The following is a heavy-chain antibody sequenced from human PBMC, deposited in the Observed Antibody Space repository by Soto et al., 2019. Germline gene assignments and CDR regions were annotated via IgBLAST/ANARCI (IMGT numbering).Heavy chain of an antibody. CDR3: ARDSSSGWYYFDY. CDR2: ISYDGSNK. J-gene: IGHJ4*02. Sequence: GGSLRLSCAASGFTFSSYAMHWVRQAPGKGLEWVAVISYDGSNKYYADSVKGRFTISRDNSKNTLYLQMNSLRAEDTAVYYCARDSSSGWYYFDYWGQGALVTVSS. CDR1: GFTFSSYA. D-gene: IGHD6-19*01. V-gene: IGHV3-30-3*01.